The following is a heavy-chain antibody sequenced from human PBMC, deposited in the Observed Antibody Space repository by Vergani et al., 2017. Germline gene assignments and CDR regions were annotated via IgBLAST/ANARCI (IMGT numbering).Heavy chain of an antibody. CDR2: ISYDRSNK. Sequence: QVQLVESGGGVVQPGRSLRLSCAASGFTFSSYGMHWVRQAPGKGLEWVAVISYDRSNKYYADSVKGRFTISRDNSKNTLYLQMNSLRAEDTAVYYCAKHYYYYYYMDVWGKGTTVTVSS. V-gene: IGHV3-30*18. J-gene: IGHJ6*03. CDR1: GFTFSSYG. CDR3: AKHYYYYYYMDV.